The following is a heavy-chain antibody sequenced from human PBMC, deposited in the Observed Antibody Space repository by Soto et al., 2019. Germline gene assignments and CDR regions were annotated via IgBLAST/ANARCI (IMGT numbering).Heavy chain of an antibody. CDR2: IFYSGST. CDR1: GGSISSTSYY. D-gene: IGHD6-13*01. J-gene: IGHJ5*02. CDR3: AAGYTSSWYPAS. Sequence: SETLSLTCTVSGGSISSTSYYWDWIRQPPGKGLEWIGSIFYSGSTHYKPSLKTRVTISVDTSKNQFSLKLSSVTAADTAVYYCAAGYTSSWYPASWGQGTLVTVSS. V-gene: IGHV4-39*01.